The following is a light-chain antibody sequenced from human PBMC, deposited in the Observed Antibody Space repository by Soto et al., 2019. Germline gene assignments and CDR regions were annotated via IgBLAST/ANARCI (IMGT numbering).Light chain of an antibody. Sequence: QSVLTQPPSVSAAPGQKVTISCSGSSSNIGNNYVSWYQHLPGTAPKLLIYDNNKRPSGIPDRFSGSKSGTSATLGITGLQTGDEPDYYCGTWDSSLSVVVFGGGTKLTVL. CDR3: GTWDSSLSVVV. J-gene: IGLJ2*01. V-gene: IGLV1-51*01. CDR2: DNN. CDR1: SSNIGNNY.